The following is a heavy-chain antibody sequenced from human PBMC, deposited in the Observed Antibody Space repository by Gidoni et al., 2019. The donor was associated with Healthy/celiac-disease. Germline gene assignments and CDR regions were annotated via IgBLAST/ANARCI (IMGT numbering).Heavy chain of an antibody. CDR3: ARDGNCSGGSCRFDP. D-gene: IGHD2-15*01. CDR1: GGSISSGGYS. V-gene: IGHV4-30-4*07. CDR2: IYYSGST. J-gene: IGHJ5*02. Sequence: QVQLQESGPGLVKPSQTLSLTCAVSGGSISSGGYSWSWIRQPPGKGLEWIGYIYYSGSTYYNPSLKSRVTISVDTSKNQFSLKLSSVTAADTAVYYCARDGNCSGGSCRFDPWGQGTLVTVSS.